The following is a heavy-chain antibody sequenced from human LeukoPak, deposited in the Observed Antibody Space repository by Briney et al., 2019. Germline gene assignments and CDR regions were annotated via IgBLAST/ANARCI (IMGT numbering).Heavy chain of an antibody. D-gene: IGHD1-20*01. CDR2: ISNDGSTK. CDR3: ARERAVNSWTSAHFDY. Sequence: GGSLRLPCAASGFTFSSYAMHWVRQAPGKGLEWVSVISNDGSTKYYADSVKGRFTISRDNSKNALYLQINSLRAEDTAVYYCARERAVNSWTSAHFDYWGQGTLVTVSS. CDR1: GFTFSSYA. V-gene: IGHV3-30*14. J-gene: IGHJ4*02.